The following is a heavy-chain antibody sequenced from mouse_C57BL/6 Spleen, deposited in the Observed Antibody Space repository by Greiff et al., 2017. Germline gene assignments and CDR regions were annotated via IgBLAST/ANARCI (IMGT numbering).Heavy chain of an antibody. CDR2: IRIKANNHAT. Sequence: EVKLMESGGGLVQPGGSMKLSCAASGFTFSDAWMDWVRQSPEKGLEWVAEIRIKANNHATYYAESVKGRFTISRDDSKSSVYLQMNSLRAEDTGIYYCTIYYGNPGFPYFDYWGQGTTLTVSS. CDR1: GFTFSDAW. D-gene: IGHD2-1*01. J-gene: IGHJ2*01. CDR3: TIYYGNPGFPYFDY. V-gene: IGHV6-6*01.